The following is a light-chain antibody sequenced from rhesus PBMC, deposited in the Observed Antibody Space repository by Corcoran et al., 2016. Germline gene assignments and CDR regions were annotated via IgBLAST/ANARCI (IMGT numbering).Light chain of an antibody. CDR2: KAS. CDR1: QGISSW. J-gene: IGKJ4*01. V-gene: IGKV1-22*01. Sequence: DIQMTQSPSSLSASVGDTVTITCRASQGISSWLAWYQQKPGKAPKLLIYKASSLQSGVPSRFSGSGSGTAFTLTISSLQYEDFATYYCQQYSSRPLTFGGGTKVELK. CDR3: QQYSSRPLT.